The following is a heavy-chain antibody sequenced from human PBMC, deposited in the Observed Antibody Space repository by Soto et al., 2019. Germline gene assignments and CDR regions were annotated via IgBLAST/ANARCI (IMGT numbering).Heavy chain of an antibody. CDR1: GGTFSRNA. V-gene: IGHV1-69*12. J-gene: IGHJ5*02. CDR3: VRGRYCSGGSCYSGWS. D-gene: IGHD2-15*01. Sequence: QVQLVQSGAEVKKTGSSVKVSCKASGGTFSRNAVNWVRQAPGQGLEWMGGIVPFFGRTIYAQRFQGRVTFAADESTTDMELGSLRSEDTAVYYCVRGRYCSGGSCYSGWSWGQGTLVTVSS. CDR2: IVPFFGRT.